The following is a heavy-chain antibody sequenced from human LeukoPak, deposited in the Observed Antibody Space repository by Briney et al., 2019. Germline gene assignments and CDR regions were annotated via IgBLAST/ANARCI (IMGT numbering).Heavy chain of an antibody. CDR1: GFTVSSNY. D-gene: IGHD6-19*01. V-gene: IGHV3-53*01. Sequence: PGGSLRLSCAATGFTVSSNYMAWVRQARGKGLEWVSVIYNGVNTKYADSVKGRFTISRDNSKSTLYLQMNSLRAEDTAVYYCAGGPRWLAFDYWGQGTLVTVSS. CDR3: AGGPRWLAFDY. CDR2: IYNGVNT. J-gene: IGHJ4*02.